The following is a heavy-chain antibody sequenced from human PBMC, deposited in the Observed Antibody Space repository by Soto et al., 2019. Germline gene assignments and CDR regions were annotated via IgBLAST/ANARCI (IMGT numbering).Heavy chain of an antibody. V-gene: IGHV4-31*03. D-gene: IGHD1-26*01. Sequence: SETLSLTCTVSGASFSSGGYYWTWIRQLPGKGLEWIGYIYYSGTTNYNPSLRSRVTISADTSKHQFSLRLSSVTAADTAVYYCGRGRGSGSYQDNWFDTWGQGNLVTVSS. J-gene: IGHJ5*02. CDR3: GRGRGSGSYQDNWFDT. CDR2: IYYSGTT. CDR1: GASFSSGGYY.